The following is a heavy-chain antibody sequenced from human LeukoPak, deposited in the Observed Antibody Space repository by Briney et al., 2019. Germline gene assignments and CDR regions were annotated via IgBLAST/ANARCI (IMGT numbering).Heavy chain of an antibody. D-gene: IGHD2-15*01. J-gene: IGHJ3*02. V-gene: IGHV4-34*01. Sequence: SETLSFTCAVYGGSFSGYYWSWLRQPPGKGLEWIGEINHSGSTNYNPSLKSRVTISVDTSKNQFSLKLSSVTAADTAVYYCARFRDIVVVVAAYQRHDAFDIWGQGTMVTVSS. CDR1: GGSFSGYY. CDR2: INHSGST. CDR3: ARFRDIVVVVAAYQRHDAFDI.